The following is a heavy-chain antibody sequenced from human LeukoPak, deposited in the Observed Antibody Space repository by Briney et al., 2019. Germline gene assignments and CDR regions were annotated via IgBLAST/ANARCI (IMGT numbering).Heavy chain of an antibody. CDR1: GGTFSSYA. J-gene: IGHJ6*04. V-gene: IGHV1-69*06. CDR3: ASLADIVVVPAAIGGYYYYYGMDV. D-gene: IGHD2-2*01. CDR2: IIPIFGTA. Sequence: SVKVSCKASGGTFSSYATSWVRQAPGQGLEWMGGIIPIFGTANYAQKFQGRVTITADKSTSTAYMELSSLRSEDTAVYYCASLADIVVVPAAIGGYYYYYGMDVWGKGTTVTVSS.